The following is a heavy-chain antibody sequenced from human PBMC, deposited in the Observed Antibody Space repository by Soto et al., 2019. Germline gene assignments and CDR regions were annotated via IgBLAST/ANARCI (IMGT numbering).Heavy chain of an antibody. D-gene: IGHD3-9*01. CDR1: GFTFSPYW. Sequence: LRLSCVASGFTFSPYWMHWVRQAPGKGLVWVSRINSDGSITTYGDSMKGRFAISRDNAKNTLYLEMNSLRVEDTAVYYCARASYDILTGYYSYYFDYWGQGIMVTVSS. J-gene: IGHJ4*02. CDR2: INSDGSIT. V-gene: IGHV3-74*01. CDR3: ARASYDILTGYYSYYFDY.